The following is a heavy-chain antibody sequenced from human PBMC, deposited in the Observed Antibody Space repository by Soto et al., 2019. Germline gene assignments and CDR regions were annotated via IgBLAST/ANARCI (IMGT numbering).Heavy chain of an antibody. V-gene: IGHV3-21*01. CDR2: ISSSSSYI. J-gene: IGHJ4*02. D-gene: IGHD3-10*01. CDR3: ATADYYGSGSYYWDFDY. Sequence: PGGSLRLSCAASGFTFSSYAMSWVRQAPGKGLEWVSSISSSSSYIYYADSVKGRFTISRDNSKNTLYLQMNSLRAEDTAVYYCATADYYGSGSYYWDFDYWGQGTLVTVSS. CDR1: GFTFSSYA.